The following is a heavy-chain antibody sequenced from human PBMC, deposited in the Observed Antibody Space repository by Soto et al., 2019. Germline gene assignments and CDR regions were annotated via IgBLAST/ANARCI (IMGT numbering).Heavy chain of an antibody. D-gene: IGHD1-26*01. V-gene: IGHV3-23*01. CDR2: VSAGGGGT. Sequence: EVQLLESGGGLVQPGGSLRLSCAASGFTFSDYAMTWVRQAPGKGLEWVSAVSAGGGGTYYADSVRGRFTISRDNSQNTLYLQMNGLRAEDTAVYYCAKDEGGSYKSPIGYWGQGTLVTVSS. CDR3: AKDEGGSYKSPIGY. CDR1: GFTFSDYA. J-gene: IGHJ4*02.